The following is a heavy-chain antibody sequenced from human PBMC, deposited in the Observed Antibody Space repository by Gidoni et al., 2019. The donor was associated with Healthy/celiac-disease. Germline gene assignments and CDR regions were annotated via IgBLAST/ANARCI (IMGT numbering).Heavy chain of an antibody. Sequence: QVQLVGDRGGVCQPGRSLRHARSASGCTFSSYGMHWVRQAPGKGLGWVAVITYDGSNNYYADSVKGRFTISRDNSKNTLYLQMNSLGAEDTAVYYCAKDGYSSSPDDWGQGTLVTVSS. CDR3: AKDGYSSSPDD. CDR2: ITYDGSNN. J-gene: IGHJ4*02. D-gene: IGHD6-6*01. V-gene: IGHV3-30*18. CDR1: GCTFSSYG.